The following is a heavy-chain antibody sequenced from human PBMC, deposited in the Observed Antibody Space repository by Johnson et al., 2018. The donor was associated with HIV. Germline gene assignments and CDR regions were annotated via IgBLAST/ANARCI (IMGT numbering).Heavy chain of an antibody. V-gene: IGHV3-NL1*01. D-gene: IGHD3-3*01. Sequence: QMQLVESGGGVVQPGRSLRLSCVASGFTFSSYWMSWVRQAPGKGLEWVSGISWNGATPRSADSVKGRFTISRDNSKNTLYLHMNNLTAEDQAVYHCAKGYYDSTIGLDMWGQGTMVNVSS. CDR1: GFTFSSYW. J-gene: IGHJ3*02. CDR3: AKGYYDSTIGLDM. CDR2: ISWNGATP.